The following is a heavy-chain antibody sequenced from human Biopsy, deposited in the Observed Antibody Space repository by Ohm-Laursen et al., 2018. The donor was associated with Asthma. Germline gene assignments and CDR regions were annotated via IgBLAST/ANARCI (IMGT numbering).Heavy chain of an antibody. D-gene: IGHD1-14*01. CDR3: ARDGPELPTELDY. V-gene: IGHV3-23*01. J-gene: IGHJ4*02. Sequence: SLRLSCAASGFTFSNYVMSWVRQAPGKGLEWVSSITGSGGFTYYADSVKGRFTISRDNAKNPLYLQMNSLRAEDTAVYYCARDGPELPTELDYWGPGTLVTVSS. CDR1: GFTFSNYV. CDR2: ITGSGGFT.